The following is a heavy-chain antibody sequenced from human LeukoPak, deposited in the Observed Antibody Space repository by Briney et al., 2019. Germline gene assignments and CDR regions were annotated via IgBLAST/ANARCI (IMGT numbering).Heavy chain of an antibody. CDR2: IYHSGST. Sequence: SETLSLTCAVSGGSISSSNWWSWVRQPPGKGLEWIGEIYHSGSTKYNPSLKSRVTISVDKSKNQFSLKLSSVTAADTAVYYCARGAPDLSSNFDYWGQGTLVTVSS. V-gene: IGHV4-4*02. D-gene: IGHD3-3*01. J-gene: IGHJ4*02. CDR1: GGSISSSNW. CDR3: ARGAPDLSSNFDY.